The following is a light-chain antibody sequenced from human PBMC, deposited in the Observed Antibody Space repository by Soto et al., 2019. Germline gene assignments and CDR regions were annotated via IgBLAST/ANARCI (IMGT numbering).Light chain of an antibody. CDR1: QSVSSSY. CDR3: QQYGSSPPFT. V-gene: IGKV3-20*01. J-gene: IGKJ5*01. CDR2: GAS. Sequence: EIMLTQSPGTLSLSPGERVTLSCRASQSVSSSYLAWYQQKPGQAPRLLIYGASSRATGIPDRISGGGSGTDFTLTITGLEPEDLAVYYCQQYGSSPPFTFGQGTRLEVK.